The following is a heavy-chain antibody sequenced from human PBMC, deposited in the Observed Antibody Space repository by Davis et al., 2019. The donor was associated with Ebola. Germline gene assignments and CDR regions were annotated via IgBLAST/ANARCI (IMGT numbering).Heavy chain of an antibody. CDR1: GFTFYNYA. J-gene: IGHJ4*02. CDR2: VSGSGGRT. V-gene: IGHV3-23*01. D-gene: IGHD7-27*01. Sequence: GESLKISCAASGFTFYNYAMSWVRQAPGKGLEWVSSVSGSGGRTYYADSVKGRFTISRGNSKNTLYLQMNSLRAEDTAVYYCANSRSTWADYFDYWGQGTLVTVSS. CDR3: ANSRSTWADYFDY.